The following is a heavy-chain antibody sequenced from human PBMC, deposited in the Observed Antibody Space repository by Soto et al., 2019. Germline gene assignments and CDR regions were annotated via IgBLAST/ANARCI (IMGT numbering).Heavy chain of an antibody. V-gene: IGHV3-73*01. CDR3: TRAEYCSSTSCSKHVIDY. J-gene: IGHJ4*02. Sequence: GSLRLSCAASGFTFSGSAMHWVRQASGTGLEWVGRIRSKANSYATAYAASVKGRFTISRDDSKNTAYLQMNSLKTEDTAVYYCTRAEYCSSTSCSKHVIDYWSQGTLVTVSS. CDR2: IRSKANSYAT. CDR1: GFTFSGSA. D-gene: IGHD2-2*01.